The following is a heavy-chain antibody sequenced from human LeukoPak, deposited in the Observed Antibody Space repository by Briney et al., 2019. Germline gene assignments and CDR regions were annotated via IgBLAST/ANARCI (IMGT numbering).Heavy chain of an antibody. D-gene: IGHD3-22*01. J-gene: IGHJ4*02. Sequence: SQTLSLTCAISGDSVSSNSAAWNWIRQSPSRGLEWLGRTYYRSKWYNDYVVSVKSRITINPDTSKNQFSLQLNSVTPEDTAVYYCAREVRNYYDSSGYYSLGYWAQGTLVTVSS. CDR2: TYYRSKWYN. V-gene: IGHV6-1*01. CDR3: AREVRNYYDSSGYYSLGY. CDR1: GDSVSSNSAA.